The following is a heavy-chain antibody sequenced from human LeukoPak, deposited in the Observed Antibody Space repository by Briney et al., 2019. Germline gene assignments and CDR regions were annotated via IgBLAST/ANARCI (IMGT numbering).Heavy chain of an antibody. V-gene: IGHV3-21*01. D-gene: IGHD1-1*01. Sequence: MPGGSLRLSCVASGFTFSSYGMNWVRQAPGKGLEWVSSISSSSSYKYYTDSVKGRFTISRDNAKNSLYLQMNSLRAEDTAVYYCARSAAGTYYWGQGTLVTVSS. CDR1: GFTFSSYG. CDR2: ISSSSSYK. J-gene: IGHJ4*02. CDR3: ARSAAGTYY.